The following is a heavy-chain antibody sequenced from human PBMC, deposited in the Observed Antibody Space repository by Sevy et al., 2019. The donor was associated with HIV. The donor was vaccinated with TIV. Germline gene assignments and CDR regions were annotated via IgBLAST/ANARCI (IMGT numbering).Heavy chain of an antibody. CDR1: GFTFSSYA. Sequence: GGSLRLSCAASGFTFSSYAMSWVRQAPGKGLEWVSAISGSGGSTYYADSVKGRFTISRDNSKNTLYLQMNSLRAEDTAVYYCAKNLGVVVAATGHSAFDIWDQGTMVTVSS. J-gene: IGHJ3*02. CDR3: AKNLGVVVAATGHSAFDI. CDR2: ISGSGGST. D-gene: IGHD2-15*01. V-gene: IGHV3-23*01.